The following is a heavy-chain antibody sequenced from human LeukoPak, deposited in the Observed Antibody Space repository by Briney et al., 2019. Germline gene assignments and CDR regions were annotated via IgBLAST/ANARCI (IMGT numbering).Heavy chain of an antibody. CDR1: GGSISSADYN. Sequence: SSQTLSLTCTVSGGSISSADYNWSWIRQPPGKGLEWIGCIYYSGSTYYNPSLKSRVTISVDTSKNRFSLKLSSVTAADTAVYYCARACSSTTCYGAFDMWGQGTMVTVSS. CDR2: IYYSGST. J-gene: IGHJ3*02. CDR3: ARACSSTTCYGAFDM. D-gene: IGHD2-2*01. V-gene: IGHV4-30-4*08.